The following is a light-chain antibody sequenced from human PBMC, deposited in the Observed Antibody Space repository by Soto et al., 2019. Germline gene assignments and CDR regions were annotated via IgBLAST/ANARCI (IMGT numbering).Light chain of an antibody. CDR1: QSISSW. J-gene: IGKJ2*01. V-gene: IGKV1-5*01. CDR2: DAS. CDR3: QQYHSYAYT. Sequence: DIQMTQSPSTLSASVGDRVTITCRASQSISSWLAWYQQKPGKAPKLLIYDASSLESVVPSRFSGSGSGTEFTRTISSLQPDDVATYYCQQYHSYAYTVGQGTKLELK.